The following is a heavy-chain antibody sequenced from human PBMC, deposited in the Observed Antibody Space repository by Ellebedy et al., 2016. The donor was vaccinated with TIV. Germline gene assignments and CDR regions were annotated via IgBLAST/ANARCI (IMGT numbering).Heavy chain of an antibody. V-gene: IGHV3-23*01. J-gene: IGHJ3*02. D-gene: IGHD2-8*01. CDR3: LRENSLLYDDSFDI. CDR2: ISCGVST. CDR1: GFTSSSYV. Sequence: PGGSLRLSCAASGFTSSSYVMSWVRQAPGKGLEWVSSISCGVSTNYADSVKGRFTSSRDNAKKTLYLKMNSLRVEDTAVYYCLRENSLLYDDSFDIWGQGTMVTVSS.